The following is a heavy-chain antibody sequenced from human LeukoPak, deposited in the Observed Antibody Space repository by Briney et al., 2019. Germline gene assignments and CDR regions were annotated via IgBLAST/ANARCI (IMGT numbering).Heavy chain of an antibody. CDR1: GFTFDDHG. D-gene: IGHD3-10*01. Sequence: GGSLRLSCAASGFTFDDHGMSWVRQVPGKGLEGVSYISSSGSTIYYADSVKGRFTISRENAKNSLYLQMNSLRAEDTAVYYCARDRDYYGSGSSFDYWGQGTLVTVSS. CDR2: ISSSGSTI. V-gene: IGHV3-48*04. CDR3: ARDRDYYGSGSSFDY. J-gene: IGHJ4*02.